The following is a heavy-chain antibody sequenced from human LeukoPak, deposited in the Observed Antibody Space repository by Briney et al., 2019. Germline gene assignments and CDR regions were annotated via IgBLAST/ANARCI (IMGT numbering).Heavy chain of an antibody. Sequence: PSGTLSLTCTVSGGSISSYYWSWIQQPAGKGLEWIGRIYTSGSTNYNPSLKSRVTMSVDTSKKQFSLKLSSVTAADTAVYYCARQVPAASSWYYYYYMDVWGKGTTVTVSS. CDR3: ARQVPAASSWYYYYYMDV. D-gene: IGHD2-2*01. CDR1: GGSISSYY. J-gene: IGHJ6*03. V-gene: IGHV4-4*07. CDR2: IYTSGST.